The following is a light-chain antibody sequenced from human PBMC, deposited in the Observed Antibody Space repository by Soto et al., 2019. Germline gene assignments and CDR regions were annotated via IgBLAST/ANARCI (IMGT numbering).Light chain of an antibody. CDR1: QTVGTS. CDR3: RQHNAWPLT. J-gene: IGKJ4*01. Sequence: EIVLTQSPATLSVSPGERATLTCRASQTVGTSLAWYQQKPGQAPRLLIYVASTRATGGPSRFSGSGSGTEFALTISSLQSGDFAVYYCRQHNAWPLTFGGGTKVEIK. V-gene: IGKV3-15*01. CDR2: VAS.